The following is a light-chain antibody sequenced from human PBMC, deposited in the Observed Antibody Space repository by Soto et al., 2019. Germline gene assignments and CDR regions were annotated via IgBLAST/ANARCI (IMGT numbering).Light chain of an antibody. Sequence: EVVLTQSPATLSVSPGERATLSCRASQSVNSNLAWYQQKPGQAPRLLIYGASTRATDIPARFSGSGSGTEFTLTVSSLQSEDFAVYSCQQYKSWPLTFGGGTRVEIK. CDR1: QSVNSN. CDR3: QQYKSWPLT. CDR2: GAS. V-gene: IGKV3-15*01. J-gene: IGKJ4*01.